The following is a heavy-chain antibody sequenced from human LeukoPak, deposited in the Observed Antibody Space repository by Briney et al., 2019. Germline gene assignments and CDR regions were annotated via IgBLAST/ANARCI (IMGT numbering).Heavy chain of an antibody. D-gene: IGHD5-12*01. Sequence: GGSLRLSCVASGFTFVSHWMTWVRQAPGKGLEWVANINQDGSERYYVDSVKGRFTISRDNAKNSLYLQMNSLRVEDTAVYYCASGYSGYQSDYWGQGTLVTVSS. J-gene: IGHJ4*02. CDR3: ASGYSGYQSDY. CDR2: INQDGSER. CDR1: GFTFVSHW. V-gene: IGHV3-7*01.